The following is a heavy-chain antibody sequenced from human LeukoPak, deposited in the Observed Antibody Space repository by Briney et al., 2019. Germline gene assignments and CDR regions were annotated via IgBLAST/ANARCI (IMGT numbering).Heavy chain of an antibody. V-gene: IGHV4-34*01. Sequence: SETLSLTCAVHGGSFNGFYWTWMRQAPGRGPEWIGEINHSRGTSYTASLWSRVTRSQDTSKNQFALKLTSVTAADPAVYYCARGLGEGYPDSWGEGTLVSVSS. D-gene: IGHD5-24*01. CDR1: GGSFNGFY. J-gene: IGHJ4*02. CDR3: ARGLGEGYPDS. CDR2: INHSRGT.